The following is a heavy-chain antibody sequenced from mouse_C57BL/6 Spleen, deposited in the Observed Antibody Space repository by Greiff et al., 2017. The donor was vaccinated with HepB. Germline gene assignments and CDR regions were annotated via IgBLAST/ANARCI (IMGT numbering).Heavy chain of an antibody. D-gene: IGHD1-1*01. Sequence: QVHVKQPGAELVKPGASVKLSCKASGYTFTSYWMQWVKQRPGQGLEWIGEIDPSDSYTNYNQKFKGKATLTVDTSSSTAYMQLSSLTSEDSAVYYCARGVVAPNWYFDVWGTGTTVTVSS. CDR3: ARGVVAPNWYFDV. J-gene: IGHJ1*03. CDR1: GYTFTSYW. CDR2: IDPSDSYT. V-gene: IGHV1-50*01.